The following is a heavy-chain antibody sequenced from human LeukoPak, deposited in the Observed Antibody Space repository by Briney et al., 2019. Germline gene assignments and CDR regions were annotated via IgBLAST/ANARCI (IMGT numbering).Heavy chain of an antibody. V-gene: IGHV4-59*01. D-gene: IGHD6-19*01. J-gene: IGHJ4*02. CDR3: ARFYSSVLDY. Sequence: SETLSLTCTVSGGSISSYYWSWIRQPPGKGLELIGYIYYSGSTNYNPSLKSRVTISVDTSKNQFSLKLSSVTAADTAVYYCARFYSSVLDYWGQGTLVTVSS. CDR1: GGSISSYY. CDR2: IYYSGST.